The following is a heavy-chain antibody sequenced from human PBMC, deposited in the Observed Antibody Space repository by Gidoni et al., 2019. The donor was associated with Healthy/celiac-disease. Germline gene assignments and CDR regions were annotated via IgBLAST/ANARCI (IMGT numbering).Heavy chain of an antibody. CDR3: AHSFSIAARRGDNWFDP. J-gene: IGHJ5*02. V-gene: IGHV2-5*02. Sequence: QITLKESGPTLVKPTQTLTLTCTFSGFSLSTSGVGVGWIRQPPGKALEWLALIYWDDDKRYSPSLKSRLTITKDTSKNQVVLTMTNMDPVDTATYYCAHSFSIAARRGDNWFDPWGQGTLVTVSS. CDR1: GFSLSTSGVG. D-gene: IGHD6-6*01. CDR2: IYWDDDK.